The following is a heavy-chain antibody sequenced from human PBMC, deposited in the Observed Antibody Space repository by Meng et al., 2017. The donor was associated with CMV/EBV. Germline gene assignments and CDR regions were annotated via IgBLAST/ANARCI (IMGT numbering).Heavy chain of an antibody. Sequence: SVKVSCKASGGTLISYALSWVRQAPGQGLEWMGGIIPIFGTAKYAQKFQGRVTITTDESTTTAYMELSSLRSEDTAVYYCARGFYYGSGSYSFWFDTWGQGTLVTVSS. CDR2: IIPIFGTA. V-gene: IGHV1-69*05. CDR3: ARGFYYGSGSYSFWFDT. CDR1: GGTLISYA. D-gene: IGHD3-10*01. J-gene: IGHJ5*02.